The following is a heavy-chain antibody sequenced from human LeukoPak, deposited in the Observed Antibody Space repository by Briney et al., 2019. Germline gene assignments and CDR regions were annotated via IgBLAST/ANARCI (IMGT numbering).Heavy chain of an antibody. J-gene: IGHJ5*02. V-gene: IGHV3-30*14. CDR3: ARDRRYCSNKRCWGVQFGP. Sequence: GGSLRLSCAASGFTFSSYVMHWVRQAPGKGLEWVAVISYDGRNKYYADSVKGRFIISRDNSKNTLYLQMNSLRTEDTAVYYCARDRRYCSNKRCWGVQFGPWGQGTLVTVSS. CDR1: GFTFSSYV. CDR2: ISYDGRNK. D-gene: IGHD2-2*01.